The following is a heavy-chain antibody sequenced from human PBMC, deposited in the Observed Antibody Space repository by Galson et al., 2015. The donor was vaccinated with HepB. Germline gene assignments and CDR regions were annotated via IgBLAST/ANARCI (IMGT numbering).Heavy chain of an antibody. J-gene: IGHJ6*02. V-gene: IGHV3-7*03. D-gene: IGHD3-3*01. CDR2: INQDGSEI. CDR1: GFTFRSYW. Sequence: SLRLSCAASGFTFRSYWMTWVRQAPGKGLEWVANINQDGSEINYVDSVRGRFTISRDNAKSSLSLLMNSLRVEDTALYYCARDSFGDGGMDVWGQGTTVTVSS. CDR3: ARDSFGDGGMDV.